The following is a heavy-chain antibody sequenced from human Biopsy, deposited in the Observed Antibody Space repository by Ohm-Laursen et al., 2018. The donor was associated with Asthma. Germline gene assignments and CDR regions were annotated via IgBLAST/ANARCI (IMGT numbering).Heavy chain of an antibody. J-gene: IGHJ3*01. D-gene: IGHD3-22*01. V-gene: IGHV1-3*01. CDR1: GYTFINYA. Sequence: SVKVSCKASGYTFINYAIHWVRQAPGQRLERMGWINAGNGNTKYSQKFQGRVTMTRDRSISTAYMELNRLRSDDTAVYYCARDALHDNSAYIGDAFDFWGQGTTVTVSS. CDR3: ARDALHDNSAYIGDAFDF. CDR2: INAGNGNT.